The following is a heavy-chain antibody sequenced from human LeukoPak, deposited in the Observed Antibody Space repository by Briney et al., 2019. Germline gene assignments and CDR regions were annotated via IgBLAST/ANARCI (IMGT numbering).Heavy chain of an antibody. D-gene: IGHD3-10*01. Sequence: PGRSLRLSCAASGFTFSSYGMHWVRQAPGKGLEWVAVISYDGSNKYYADSVKGRFTISRDNSKNTLYLQMNSLRAEDTAVYYCAKDQGTMVRGVIITGIFDYWGQGTLVTVSS. CDR1: GFTFSSYG. J-gene: IGHJ4*02. CDR2: ISYDGSNK. V-gene: IGHV3-30*18. CDR3: AKDQGTMVRGVIITGIFDY.